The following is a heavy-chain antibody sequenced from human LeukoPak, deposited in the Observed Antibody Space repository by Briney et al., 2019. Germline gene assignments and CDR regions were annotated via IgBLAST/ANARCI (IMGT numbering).Heavy chain of an antibody. CDR3: ARDSNDLTYYYDSSGSEFDY. Sequence: PVKVSCKASGGTFSSYAISWVRQAPGQGLEWMGGIIPIFGTANYAQKFQGRVTITADESTSTAYMELSSLRSEDTAVYYCARDSNDLTYYYDSSGSEFDYWGQGTLVTVSS. CDR1: GGTFSSYA. CDR2: IIPIFGTA. D-gene: IGHD3-22*01. V-gene: IGHV1-69*13. J-gene: IGHJ4*02.